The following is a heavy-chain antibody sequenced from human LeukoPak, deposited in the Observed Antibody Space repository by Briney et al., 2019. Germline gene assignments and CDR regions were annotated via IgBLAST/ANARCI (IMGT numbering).Heavy chain of an antibody. CDR3: ARSESYGVFYYYYYIDV. D-gene: IGHD5-18*01. CDR2: INTNTRNP. CDR1: GYTFTSYA. V-gene: IGHV7-4-1*02. Sequence: ASVKVSCKASGYTFTSYAMNWVRQAPGQGLEWMGWINTNTRNPTYAQGFTGRFVFSLDTSVSTAYLQISSLKAEDTAVYYCARSESYGVFYYYYYIDVWGKGTTVTVSS. J-gene: IGHJ6*03.